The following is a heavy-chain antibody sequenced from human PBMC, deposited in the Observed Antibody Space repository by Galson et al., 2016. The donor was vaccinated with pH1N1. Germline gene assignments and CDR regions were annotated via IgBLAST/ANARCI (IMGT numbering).Heavy chain of an antibody. CDR2: IDWDDDK. V-gene: IGHV2-70*11. Sequence: PALVKPTQTLTLTCTFSGFSLSTSGMCVSWIRQPPGKALEWLARIDWDDDKYYSTSLKTRLTISKDTSKNQVVLTMTNMDPVDTATYYCARERGPGYHYYMDVWGKGTTVTVSS. J-gene: IGHJ6*03. CDR3: ARERGPGYHYYMDV. CDR1: GFSLSTSGMC. D-gene: IGHD5-24*01.